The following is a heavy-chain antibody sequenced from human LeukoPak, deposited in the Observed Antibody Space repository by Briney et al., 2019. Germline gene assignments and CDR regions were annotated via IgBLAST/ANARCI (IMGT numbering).Heavy chain of an antibody. CDR1: GLTFSDYS. CDR2: ISAGCGST. V-gene: IGHV3-23*01. CDR3: AKDAAGPEY. D-gene: IGHD6-13*01. J-gene: IGHJ4*02. Sequence: GGSLRLSCAASGLTFSDYSMTWVRQAPGKGLFWVSGISAGCGSTYYADSVKGRFTISRDNSRNTLYLQMNSLRAEDTAVYYCAKDAAGPEYWGQGTLVTV.